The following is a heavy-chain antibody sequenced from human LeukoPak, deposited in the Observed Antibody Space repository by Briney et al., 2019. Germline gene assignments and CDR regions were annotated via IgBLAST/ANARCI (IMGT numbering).Heavy chain of an antibody. J-gene: IGHJ4*02. V-gene: IGHV3-23*01. CDR1: GFTFSIYA. CDR3: AKEHRTYYYDSTASEGPGY. D-gene: IGHD3-22*01. Sequence: GGSLRLSCAASGFTFSIYAMSWVRQAPGKGLEWVSAISGSGGSTYYADSVKGRFTISRDNSKNTLYLQMNSLRAEDTAVYYCAKEHRTYYYDSTASEGPGYWGQGTLVTVSS. CDR2: ISGSGGST.